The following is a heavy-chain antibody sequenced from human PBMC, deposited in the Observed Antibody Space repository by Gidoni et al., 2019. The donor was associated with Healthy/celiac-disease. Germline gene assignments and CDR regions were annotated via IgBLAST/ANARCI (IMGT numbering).Heavy chain of an antibody. D-gene: IGHD2-15*01. J-gene: IGHJ6*02. CDR3: ARQYCSGGSCAMGYYYYGMDV. Sequence: QLQLQESGPGLVKPSETLSLTCTVSGGSISSGSYYWGWIRQPPGKGLEWIGSIYYSGSTYYNPSLKSRVTISVDTSKNQFSLKLSSVTAADTAVYYCARQYCSGGSCAMGYYYYGMDVWGQGTTVTVSS. CDR1: GGSISSGSYY. V-gene: IGHV4-39*01. CDR2: IYYSGST.